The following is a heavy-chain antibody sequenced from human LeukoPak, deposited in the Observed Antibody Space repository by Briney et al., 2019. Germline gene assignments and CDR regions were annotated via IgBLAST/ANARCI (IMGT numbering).Heavy chain of an antibody. Sequence: SETLSLTCAVYGGSFSGYYWSWIRQPPGKGLEWIGEINHSGSTNYNPSLKSQVTISVDTSKNQFSLKLSSVTAADTAVYYCARGPSPEYCSSTSCYHRVDRALDYWGQGTLVTVSS. CDR3: ARGPSPEYCSSTSCYHRVDRALDY. J-gene: IGHJ4*02. CDR2: INHSGST. D-gene: IGHD2-2*01. V-gene: IGHV4-34*01. CDR1: GGSFSGYY.